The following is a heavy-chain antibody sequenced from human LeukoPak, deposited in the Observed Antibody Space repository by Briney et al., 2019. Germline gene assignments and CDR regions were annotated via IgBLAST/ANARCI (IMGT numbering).Heavy chain of an antibody. J-gene: IGHJ5*02. V-gene: IGHV3-7*01. CDR3: ARDDCSSISCYHNWFDP. D-gene: IGHD2-2*01. CDR1: GFTFSSYW. CDR2: IKQDGSEK. Sequence: GGSLRLSCAASGFTFSSYWMSWVRQAPGKGLEWVANIKQDGSEKYYVDSVKGRFTISRDNAKNSLYLQMNSLRAEDTAVYYCARDDCSSISCYHNWFDPWGQETLVTVSS.